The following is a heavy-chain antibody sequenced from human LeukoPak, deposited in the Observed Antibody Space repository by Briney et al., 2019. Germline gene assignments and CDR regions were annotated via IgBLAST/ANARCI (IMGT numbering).Heavy chain of an antibody. D-gene: IGHD4-23*01. CDR1: GFTFSFYG. CDR3: ANQCGGNCDS. Sequence: GGSLRLPCEASGFTFSFYGMLWVRQAPGKGLEWVAFVSHDDADSVRGRVTISRDNSKNTVYLQMNSLRVEDTAIYYCANQCGGNCDSWGQGTLVTVSS. CDR2: VSHD. V-gene: IGHV3-30*18. J-gene: IGHJ5*01.